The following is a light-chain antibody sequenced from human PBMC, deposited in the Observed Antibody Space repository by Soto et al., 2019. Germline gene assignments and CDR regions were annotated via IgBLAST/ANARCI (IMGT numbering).Light chain of an antibody. J-gene: IGKJ1*01. V-gene: IGKV1-39*01. CDR1: QTISKY. Sequence: DIQMTQSPSSLSASVGDRVSITCRASQTISKYLNWYQQKPGKAPKLLIYGASMLQSGVPSRFSGNGSGTGFTRTIRSLQAEDFETYSCQQRYSTPRTFGNRTKVEI. CDR3: QQRYSTPRT. CDR2: GAS.